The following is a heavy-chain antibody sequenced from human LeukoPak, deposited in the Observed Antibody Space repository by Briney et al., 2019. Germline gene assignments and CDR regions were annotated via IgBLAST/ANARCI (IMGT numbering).Heavy chain of an antibody. CDR2: IRYDGSNK. D-gene: IGHD3-22*01. CDR1: GFTFSSYG. J-gene: IGHJ6*02. V-gene: IGHV3-30*02. Sequence: GGSLRLSCAASGFTFSSYGMHWVRQAPGKGLEWVAFIRYDGSNKYYADSVKGRFTISRDNSKNTLYLQMNSLRAEDTAVYYCAKGVSGDSSGQPYGMDAWGQGTTVTVSS. CDR3: AKGVSGDSSGQPYGMDA.